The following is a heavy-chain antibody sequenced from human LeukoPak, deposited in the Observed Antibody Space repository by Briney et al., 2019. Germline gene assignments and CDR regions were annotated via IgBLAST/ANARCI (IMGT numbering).Heavy chain of an antibody. Sequence: GGSLRLSCVASEFTFSGYSMNWVRQAPGKGLEWVSHIGGSGANIYYADSVKGRFTISRDNAKNTLYLQMNSLRAEDTAIYYCARRFDIWGQGTMVTVSS. D-gene: IGHD3-10*01. CDR1: EFTFSGYS. CDR2: IGGSGANI. V-gene: IGHV3-48*01. J-gene: IGHJ3*02. CDR3: ARRFDI.